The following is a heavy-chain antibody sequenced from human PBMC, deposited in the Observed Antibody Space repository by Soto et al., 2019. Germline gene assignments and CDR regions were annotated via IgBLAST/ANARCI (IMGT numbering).Heavy chain of an antibody. V-gene: IGHV1-69*13. Sequence: ASVKVSCKASGGTFSSYAISWVRQAPGQGLEWMGGIIPIFGTANYAQKFQGRVTITADESTSTAYMELSSLRSEDTAVYYCATNNISYYDILTGFYYYGMDVWGQGTTVTVSS. CDR1: GGTFSSYA. D-gene: IGHD3-9*01. CDR3: ATNNISYYDILTGFYYYGMDV. CDR2: IIPIFGTA. J-gene: IGHJ6*02.